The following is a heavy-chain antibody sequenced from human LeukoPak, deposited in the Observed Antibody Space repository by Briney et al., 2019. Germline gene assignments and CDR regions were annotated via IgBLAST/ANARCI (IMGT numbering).Heavy chain of an antibody. CDR3: ARETAMGGSFDY. D-gene: IGHD5-18*01. Sequence: PGGSLRLSCITSGFAFNTYAMHWVRQAPGKGLEWISYISPASNTIYYADSVKGRFTISRDNAKNSVFLQMSSLRDEDTAVYYCARETAMGGSFDYWGQGTLVTVSS. V-gene: IGHV3-48*02. CDR1: GFAFNTYA. CDR2: ISPASNTI. J-gene: IGHJ4*02.